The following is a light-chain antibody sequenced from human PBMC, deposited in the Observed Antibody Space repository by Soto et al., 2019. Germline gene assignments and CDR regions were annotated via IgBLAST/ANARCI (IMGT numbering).Light chain of an antibody. J-gene: IGLJ1*01. CDR3: ASSTTTTPYV. CDR1: RDDIGTSDY. CDR2: DVT. Sequence: QSALTQPASVSGSPGQSITISCTGTRDDIGTSDYVSWYQQHPGKAPKLILYDVTYRPSGVSNRFSGSKSDNTASLTISGLQAEDDADYYCASSTTTTPYVLGTGTKLTVL. V-gene: IGLV2-14*03.